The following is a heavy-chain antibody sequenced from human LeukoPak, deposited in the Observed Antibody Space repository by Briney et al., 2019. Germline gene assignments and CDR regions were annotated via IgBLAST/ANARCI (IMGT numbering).Heavy chain of an antibody. J-gene: IGHJ4*02. Sequence: SETLSLTCTVSGGSICSYYWSWIRQPAGKGLEWIGRIYTSGSTNYNPSLKSRVTTSVDTSKNQFSLKLSSVTAADTAVYYCARDGLAYCGGDCYSPLDFWGQGTLVTVSS. CDR1: GGSICSYY. CDR3: ARDGLAYCGGDCYSPLDF. V-gene: IGHV4-4*07. CDR2: IYTSGST. D-gene: IGHD2-21*02.